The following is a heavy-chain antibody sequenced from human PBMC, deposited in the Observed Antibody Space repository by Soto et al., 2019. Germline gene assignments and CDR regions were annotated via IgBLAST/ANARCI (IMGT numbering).Heavy chain of an antibody. V-gene: IGHV1-2*02. CDR1: GYTFTGYY. Sequence: ASVRVSCKASGYTFTGYYMHWVRQAPGQGLEWMGWINPNSGGTNYAQKFQGRVTMTRDTSISTAYMELSRLRSDDTAVYYCARNMRSTMIYYYGMDVWGQGTTVTVSS. J-gene: IGHJ6*02. D-gene: IGHD3-22*01. CDR2: INPNSGGT. CDR3: ARNMRSTMIYYYGMDV.